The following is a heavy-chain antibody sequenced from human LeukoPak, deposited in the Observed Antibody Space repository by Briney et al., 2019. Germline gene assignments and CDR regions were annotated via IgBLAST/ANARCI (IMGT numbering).Heavy chain of an antibody. Sequence: PSETLSLTCAVYGGSFSGYYWSWIRQPPGKGLEWIGEINHSGSTNYNPSLKSRVTISVDTSKNQFSLKLSSVTAADTAVYYCARIPRYSSTRNYFDYWGQGTLVTVSS. V-gene: IGHV4-34*01. CDR3: ARIPRYSSTRNYFDY. J-gene: IGHJ4*02. D-gene: IGHD6-13*01. CDR2: INHSGST. CDR1: GGSFSGYY.